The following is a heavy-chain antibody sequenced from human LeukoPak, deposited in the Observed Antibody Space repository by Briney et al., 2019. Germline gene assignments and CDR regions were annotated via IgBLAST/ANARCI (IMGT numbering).Heavy chain of an antibody. CDR3: AKAIAVAGTWIFGYFDY. J-gene: IGHJ4*02. CDR1: GFTFSSYG. V-gene: IGHV3-33*03. Sequence: GGSLRLSCAASGFTFSSYGMHWVRQAPGKGLEGVAVIWYDESNKYYADSVKGRFTISRDNSKNTQYLQMNSLRAEDTAVYYCAKAIAVAGTWIFGYFDYWGQGTLVTVSS. CDR2: IWYDESNK. D-gene: IGHD6-19*01.